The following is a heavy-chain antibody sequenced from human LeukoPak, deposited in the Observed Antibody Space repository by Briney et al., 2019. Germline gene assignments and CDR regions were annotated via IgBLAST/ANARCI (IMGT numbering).Heavy chain of an antibody. V-gene: IGHV4-39*01. Sequence: PSETLSLTRTVSGGSISSSSYYWGWIRQPPGKGLEWIGSIYYSGSTYYNPSLKSRVTISVDTSKNQFSLKLSSVTAADTAVYYCSLGTPVDYWGQGTLVTVSS. D-gene: IGHD3-10*01. CDR3: SLGTPVDY. J-gene: IGHJ4*02. CDR2: IYYSGST. CDR1: GGSISSSSYY.